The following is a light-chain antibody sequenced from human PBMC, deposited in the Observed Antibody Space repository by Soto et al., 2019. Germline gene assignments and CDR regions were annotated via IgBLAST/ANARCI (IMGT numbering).Light chain of an antibody. CDR3: QTLGTGSRV. CDR2: LTRDGSH. CDR1: SGHSTYV. Sequence: QSVLTQSPSASASLGASVKLTCTLSSGHSTYVIAWHQQQPEKGPRYLMKLTRDGSHTNGDGIPNRFTGSSSEAQRYLTCGSLRFGDRADSYCQTLGTGSRVLGGGTKITV. V-gene: IGLV4-69*01. J-gene: IGLJ3*02.